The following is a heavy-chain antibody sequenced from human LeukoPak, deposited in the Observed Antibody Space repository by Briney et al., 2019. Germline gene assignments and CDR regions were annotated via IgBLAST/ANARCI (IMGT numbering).Heavy chain of an antibody. V-gene: IGHV3-15*01. CDR2: IKSKTDGGTT. CDR3: TTGDYYDSSGYYRDY. CDR1: GFTFSNAW. J-gene: IGHJ4*02. D-gene: IGHD3-22*01. Sequence: PGGSLRLSCAASGFTFSNAWMSWVRQAPGKGLEWVGRIKSKTDGGTTDYAAPVKGRFTISRDDSKNTPYLQMNSLKTEDTAVYYCTTGDYYDSSGYYRDYWGQGTLVTVSS.